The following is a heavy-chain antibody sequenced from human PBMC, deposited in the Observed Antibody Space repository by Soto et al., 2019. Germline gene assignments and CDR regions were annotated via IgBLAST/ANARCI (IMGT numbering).Heavy chain of an antibody. J-gene: IGHJ5*02. V-gene: IGHV4-31*03. CDR1: GGSISSGGYY. Sequence: SETLSLTCTVSGGSISSGGYYWSWIRQHPGKGLEWIGYIYYSGSTYYNPSLKSRVTISVDTSKNQFSLKLSSVTAADTAVYYCARVHKPLIAAAEASVGNWFDPWGQGTLVTVSS. D-gene: IGHD6-13*01. CDR2: IYYSGST. CDR3: ARVHKPLIAAAEASVGNWFDP.